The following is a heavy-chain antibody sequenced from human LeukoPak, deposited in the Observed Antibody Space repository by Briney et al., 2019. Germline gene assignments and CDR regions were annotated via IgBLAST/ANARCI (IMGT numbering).Heavy chain of an antibody. CDR2: ISGSGGST. D-gene: IGHD3-22*01. CDR3: ARRCYDSSGFDY. V-gene: IGHV3-23*01. J-gene: IGHJ4*02. Sequence: TGGSLRLSCAASGFTFTTYAMSWVRQAPGKGLEWVSAISGSGGSTYYADSVKGRFIIPRDNSKNTLYLQMNSLRAEDTAVYYCARRCYDSSGFDYWGQGTLVTVSS. CDR1: GFTFTTYA.